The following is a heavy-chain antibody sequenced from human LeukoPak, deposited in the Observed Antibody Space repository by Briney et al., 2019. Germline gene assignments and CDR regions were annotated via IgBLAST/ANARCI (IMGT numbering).Heavy chain of an antibody. J-gene: IGHJ4*02. CDR1: GYTFTSYD. CDR2: MSPNSGNT. D-gene: IGHD3-10*01. V-gene: IGHV1-18*01. Sequence: ASVKVSCKASGYTFTSYDINWVRQATGQGLEWMGWMSPNSGNTNYAQKLQGRVTMTTDTSTSTAYMELRSLRSDDTAVYYCARDVGGYYGSGSWGQGTLVTVSS. CDR3: ARDVGGYYGSGS.